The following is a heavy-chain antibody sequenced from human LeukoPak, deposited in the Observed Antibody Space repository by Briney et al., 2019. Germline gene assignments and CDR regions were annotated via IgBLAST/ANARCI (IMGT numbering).Heavy chain of an antibody. CDR1: GGTFISYS. V-gene: IGHV1-69*05. J-gene: IGHJ4*02. CDR2: IIPLFGTA. D-gene: IGHD4-17*01. CDR3: AREAVNYGDYDYDY. Sequence: ASVKVSCSASGGTFISYSMSCLRQAPGQGLEWMGRIIPLFGTANYGQKFQGRVTITTAESTSTANIELSSLRSEDTAVYYCAREAVNYGDYDYDYWGQGTLVTVSS.